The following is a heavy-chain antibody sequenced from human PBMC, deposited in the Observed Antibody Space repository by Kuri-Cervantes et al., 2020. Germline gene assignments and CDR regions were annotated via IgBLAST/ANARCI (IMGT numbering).Heavy chain of an antibody. V-gene: IGHV1-69*06. CDR2: IIPIFGTA. J-gene: IGHJ6*03. CDR3: ARDQVAARPPYYMDV. D-gene: IGHD6-6*01. Sequence: SVKVSCKASGGTFSNYVISWVRQAPGQGLEWMGGIIPIFGTANYAQKFQGRVTITADKSTSTAYMELSSLRSEDTAVYYCARDQVAARPPYYMDVWGKGTTVTVSS. CDR1: GGTFSNYV.